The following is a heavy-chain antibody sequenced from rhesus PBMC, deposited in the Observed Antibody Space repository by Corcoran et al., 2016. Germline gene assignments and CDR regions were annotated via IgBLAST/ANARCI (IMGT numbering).Heavy chain of an antibody. CDR1: GYSISSGYY. J-gene: IGHJ4*01. CDR2: ISGSSGST. CDR3: ARRPYYYDSGYFY. D-gene: IGHD3-28*01. Sequence: QVQLQESGPGLVKPSETLSLTCAVSGYSISSGYYWGWIRQPPGKGLEYIGYISGSSGSTYYNPSLKSRVTSSKDTSKNQFSLKLSSVTAADTAVYYCARRPYYYDSGYFYWGQGVLVTVSS. V-gene: IGHV4-99*01.